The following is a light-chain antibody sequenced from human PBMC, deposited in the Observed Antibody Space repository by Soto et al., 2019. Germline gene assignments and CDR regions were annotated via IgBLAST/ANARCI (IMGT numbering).Light chain of an antibody. CDR1: QSLTGGY. J-gene: IGKJ5*01. CDR2: SAS. Sequence: DIVLTQSPGTLSLSPGERATLSCRASQSLTGGYLAWFQQKPGQTPRLLIYSASNRATGIPDRFSGSGSGTDFTLTISRLVPEDFVVYYCQQNGSLPITFGQGTRLEI. CDR3: QQNGSLPIT. V-gene: IGKV3-20*01.